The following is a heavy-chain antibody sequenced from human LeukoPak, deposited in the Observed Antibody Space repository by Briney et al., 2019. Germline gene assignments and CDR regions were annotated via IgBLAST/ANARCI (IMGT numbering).Heavy chain of an antibody. D-gene: IGHD3-16*01. CDR2: ISSSGSIM. J-gene: IGHJ4*02. Sequence: GGSLRLSCAASGFTFSDYEMNWVRQAPGKGLEWVSYISSSGSIMYSADSVKGRFTISRDNAKKSLYLQMNSLRAEDTAVYYCAGGVGLDYWGQGTLVTVSS. CDR1: GFTFSDYE. CDR3: AGGVGLDY. V-gene: IGHV3-48*03.